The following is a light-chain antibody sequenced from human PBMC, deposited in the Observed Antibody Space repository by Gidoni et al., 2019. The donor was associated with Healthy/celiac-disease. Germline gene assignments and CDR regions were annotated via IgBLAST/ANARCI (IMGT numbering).Light chain of an antibody. CDR2: GPS. V-gene: IGKV3-20*01. J-gene: IGKJ1*01. Sequence: EIALTQSPGTLSLSPGERATLSCRASQSVSSSYLAWYQQKPGQAPRLLIYGPSSRATGIPDRCSGSGSGTDFTLTISRLEPEDFAVYYCQQYGSSWTFGQGTKVVIK. CDR1: QSVSSSY. CDR3: QQYGSSWT.